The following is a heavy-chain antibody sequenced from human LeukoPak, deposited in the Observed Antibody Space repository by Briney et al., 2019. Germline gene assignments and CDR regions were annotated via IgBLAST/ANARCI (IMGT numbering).Heavy chain of an antibody. CDR1: GFTFSGHG. CDR3: ARDLRWLQYFDY. J-gene: IGHJ4*02. Sequence: GGSLRLSCAASGFTFSGHGMHWVRQAPGKGLEWVVSISYDGSNKYYADSVKGRFTISRDNSKNTLYLQMNRLRVEDTAVYFCARDLRWLQYFDYWGQGTLVTVSS. V-gene: IGHV3-30*03. D-gene: IGHD5-24*01. CDR2: ISYDGSNK.